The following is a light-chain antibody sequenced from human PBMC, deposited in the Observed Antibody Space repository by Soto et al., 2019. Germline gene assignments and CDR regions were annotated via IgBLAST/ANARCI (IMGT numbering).Light chain of an antibody. J-gene: IGKJ2*01. CDR1: QGIRNG. V-gene: IGKV1-6*01. Sequence: AIQMTQSPSSLSASVGDRVTITCRASQGIRNGLGWYQQKPGKAPKVLIYAASSLQSGVPSRFSGSGSGTDFTLTISSLQPEDFATYYCLQDYNYPYTFGQGTKLEIK. CDR3: LQDYNYPYT. CDR2: AAS.